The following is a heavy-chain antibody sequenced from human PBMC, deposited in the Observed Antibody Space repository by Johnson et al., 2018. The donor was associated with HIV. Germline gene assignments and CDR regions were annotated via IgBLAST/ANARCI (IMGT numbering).Heavy chain of an antibody. CDR2: ISYDGSNK. Sequence: QVQLVESGGCVAQPGRSPRPSSAASAFIVRSHAMHWVRQAPGNGLACVAVISYDGSNKHYADSVKCRFTISRDNSKNTLYLQRNSLRAEDTAVYYCARGGYYYDSYDAFDIWGQGTMVTVS. CDR3: ARGGYYYDSYDAFDI. CDR1: AFIVRSHA. J-gene: IGHJ3*02. V-gene: IGHV3-30-3*01. D-gene: IGHD3-22*01.